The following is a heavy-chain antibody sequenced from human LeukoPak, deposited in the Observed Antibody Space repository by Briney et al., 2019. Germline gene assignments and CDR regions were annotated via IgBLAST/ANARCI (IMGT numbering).Heavy chain of an antibody. Sequence: GASVKVSCKASGFTFNGYYVHWVRQAPGQGLEWMGRINPNSGGTNYAQKFQGRVTMTRDTSISTAYMELSRLRSDDTAVYYCARVFVFYYMDVWGKGTTVTVSS. CDR1: GFTFNGYY. J-gene: IGHJ6*03. D-gene: IGHD3-10*01. CDR3: ARVFVFYYMDV. CDR2: INPNSGGT. V-gene: IGHV1-2*06.